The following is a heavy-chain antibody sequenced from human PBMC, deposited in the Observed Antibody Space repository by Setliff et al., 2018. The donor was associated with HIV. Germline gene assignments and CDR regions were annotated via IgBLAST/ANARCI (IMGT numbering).Heavy chain of an antibody. CDR2: ISGSGDNT. V-gene: IGHV3-23*01. J-gene: IGHJ4*02. CDR3: ARESQIDYYDSSGLYYFDY. Sequence: LRLSCAASGFTFSSYGMNWVRQAPGKGLEWVSAISGSGDNTYYADSVKGRFTISRDNSKNSLYLQMNSLRAEDTAVYYCARESQIDYYDSSGLYYFDYWGQGTLVTVSS. CDR1: GFTFSSYG. D-gene: IGHD3-22*01.